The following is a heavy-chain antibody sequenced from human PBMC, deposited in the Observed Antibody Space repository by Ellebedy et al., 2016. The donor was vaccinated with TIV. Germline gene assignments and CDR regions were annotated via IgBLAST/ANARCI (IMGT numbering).Heavy chain of an antibody. CDR2: IIPSFGKP. Sequence: AASVKVSCKASGGTFSSYTITWVRQAPGQGLEWMGGIIPSFGKPNYAQKFQGRVTIIADESTSTAYMELSSLRSEDTAVYYCARNNYYGSSGYYYEDYWGQGTLVTVSS. CDR3: ARNNYYGSSGYYYEDY. J-gene: IGHJ4*02. V-gene: IGHV1-69*13. CDR1: GGTFSSYT. D-gene: IGHD3-22*01.